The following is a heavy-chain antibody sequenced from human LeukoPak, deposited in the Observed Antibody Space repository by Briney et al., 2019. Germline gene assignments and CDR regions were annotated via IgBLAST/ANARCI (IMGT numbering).Heavy chain of an antibody. V-gene: IGHV3-30*02. D-gene: IGHD5-12*01. CDR3: ANGGGIVATY. Sequence: GGSLRLSCAASGFTFSSYGMHWVRQAPGKGLEWVAFIRYDGSNKYYADSVKGRFTISRDNSKNTLYLQMNSLRAEDTAVYYCANGGGIVATYWGQGTLATVSS. CDR1: GFTFSSYG. CDR2: IRYDGSNK. J-gene: IGHJ4*02.